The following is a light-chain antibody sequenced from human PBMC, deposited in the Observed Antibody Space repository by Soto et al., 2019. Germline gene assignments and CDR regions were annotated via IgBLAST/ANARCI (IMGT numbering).Light chain of an antibody. J-gene: IGLJ1*01. CDR1: SFNIGSNY. CDR2: RND. Sequence: QSVLTQAPSASGTPGQRVTISCSGSSFNIGSNYVYWYQQLPGTAPKLVIFRNDQRPSGIPDRISGSKSGTSASLAISGLRSEDEADYYYSAWDDSLSGYVFGTGTKLTVL. V-gene: IGLV1-47*01. CDR3: SAWDDSLSGYV.